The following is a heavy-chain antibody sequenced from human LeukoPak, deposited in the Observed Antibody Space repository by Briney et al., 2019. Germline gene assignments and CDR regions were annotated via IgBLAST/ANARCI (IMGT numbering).Heavy chain of an antibody. CDR1: GFTVSSNY. V-gene: IGHV3-53*01. CDR2: IYSDGST. Sequence: GALRPSCAASGFTVSSNYMSWVRQAPGKGLEWVSVIYSDGSTYYADSVKGRFTISRDNSKNTLYLQVNSLRAEDTAMYYCARDFDIWGQGTMVTVSS. J-gene: IGHJ3*02. CDR3: ARDFDI.